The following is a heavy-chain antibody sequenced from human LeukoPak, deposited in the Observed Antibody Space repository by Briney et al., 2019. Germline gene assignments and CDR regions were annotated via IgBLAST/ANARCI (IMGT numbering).Heavy chain of an antibody. CDR2: ISSSSSYS. CDR3: ARDISQQMYYMDV. D-gene: IGHD6-13*01. Sequence: GGSLRLSCAASGFTLRSHSMNWVRQAPGKGLEWVSSISSSSSYSYNADSVRGRFIISRDNANNFLYLQTNSLRAEDTAVYYCARDISQQMYYMDVWGKGTTVTVSS. V-gene: IGHV3-21*04. J-gene: IGHJ6*03. CDR1: GFTLRSHS.